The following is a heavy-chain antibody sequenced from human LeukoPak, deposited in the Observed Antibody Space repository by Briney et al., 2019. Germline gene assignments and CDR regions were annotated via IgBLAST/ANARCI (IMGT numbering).Heavy chain of an antibody. CDR1: GFTFSTYA. Sequence: GGSLRLSCAASGFTFSTYALTWVRQAPGKGLEWASTISNSGGDTYYADSVKGRFTISRDNSKNTLYLQMNSLRAEDTAAYYCAKDSASTVTSADYWGQGTQVTVS. V-gene: IGHV3-23*01. J-gene: IGHJ4*02. CDR2: ISNSGGDT. CDR3: AKDSASTVTSADY. D-gene: IGHD4-17*01.